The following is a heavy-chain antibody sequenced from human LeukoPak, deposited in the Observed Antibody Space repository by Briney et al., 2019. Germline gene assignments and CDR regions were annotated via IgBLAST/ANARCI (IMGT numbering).Heavy chain of an antibody. D-gene: IGHD4-17*01. CDR1: GFTFSSFW. CDR3: ARDEDGDLDY. J-gene: IGHJ4*02. Sequence: PGGSLRLSCGASGFTFSSFWMAWVRQSPGKGLEWVANIKQDGSEKYYVDSVKGRFTISRDNAKNSVCLQMNSLRAEDTAVYYCARDEDGDLDYWGQGTLVTVSS. CDR2: IKQDGSEK. V-gene: IGHV3-7*03.